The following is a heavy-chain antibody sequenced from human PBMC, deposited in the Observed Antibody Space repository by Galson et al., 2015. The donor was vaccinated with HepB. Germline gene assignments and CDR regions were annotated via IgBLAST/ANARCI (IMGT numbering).Heavy chain of an antibody. CDR3: ARDGFDGWFDY. CDR1: GYTFINYA. CDR2: ISVYDGKT. J-gene: IGHJ4*02. V-gene: IGHV1-18*01. Sequence: SVKVSCKASGYTFINYAINWVRQAPGHGLEWMGWISVYDGKTNYAQKLQGRVTMTTGTPTGTAYMELTSLISDDTAVYYCARDGFDGWFDYWGQGTLVTVSS. D-gene: IGHD5-24*01.